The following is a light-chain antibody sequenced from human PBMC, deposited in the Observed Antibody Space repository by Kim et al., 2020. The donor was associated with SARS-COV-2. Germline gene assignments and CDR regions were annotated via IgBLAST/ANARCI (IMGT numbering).Light chain of an antibody. CDR3: HQYGSSPLT. CDR2: GAS. Sequence: PGERATLSCRASQSVSPTYLAWYQQKPGQAPRLLIFGASSRATGIPDRFSGSGSGTDFTLTISRLEPEDFAVYYCHQYGSSPLTFGGGTKVDIK. V-gene: IGKV3-20*01. CDR1: QSVSPTY. J-gene: IGKJ4*01.